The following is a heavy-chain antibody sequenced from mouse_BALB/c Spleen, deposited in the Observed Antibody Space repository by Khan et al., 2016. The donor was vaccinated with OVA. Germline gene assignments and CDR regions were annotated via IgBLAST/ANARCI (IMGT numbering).Heavy chain of an antibody. D-gene: IGHD1-1*01. V-gene: IGHV1-87*01. J-gene: IGHJ2*01. CDR3: ARGGITTGYFDY. Sequence: QVQLQQSGTELARPGASVKLSCKASGYTFTSYWMQWVKQRPGTGLEWIGAVYPGDGNTRYTQKFKGKATMTVDKSSSTAYIQLSSLASEDSAVYYCARGGITTGYFDYWGQGTTLTVSS. CDR2: VYPGDGNT. CDR1: GYTFTSYW.